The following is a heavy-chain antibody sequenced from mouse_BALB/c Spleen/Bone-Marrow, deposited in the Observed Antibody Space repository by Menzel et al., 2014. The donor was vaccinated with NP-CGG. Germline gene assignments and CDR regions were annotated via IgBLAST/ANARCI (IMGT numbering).Heavy chain of an antibody. Sequence: LQQSGSELVRPGASVKLSCKASAYTFTSYWMHWVKQRPGQGLEWIGNIYPGSAGTNYDEKFKSKATLTVDTSSSTAYMQLSSLTSEDSAVYYCTRGGRPPFAYWGQGTLVTVSA. CDR2: IYPGSAGT. D-gene: IGHD2-12*01. CDR3: TRGGRPPFAY. J-gene: IGHJ3*01. CDR1: AYTFTSYW. V-gene: IGHV1S22*01.